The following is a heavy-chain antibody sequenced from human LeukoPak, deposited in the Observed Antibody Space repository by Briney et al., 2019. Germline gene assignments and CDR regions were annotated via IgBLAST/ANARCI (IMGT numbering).Heavy chain of an antibody. CDR3: VRDYSTTICGYHEYYLAL. CDR1: GFSVADNY. V-gene: IGHV3-53*01. J-gene: IGHJ4*01. CDR2: IYGMGST. D-gene: IGHD3-22*01. Sequence: PGGSLRLSCVASGFSVADNYMSWGPQAPGKGPGCVSVIYGMGSTIYADSAQGRFDISRATSNQTLCLHINSIRSEDTARYYCVRDYSTTICGYHEYYLALWGHGTLVTVSS.